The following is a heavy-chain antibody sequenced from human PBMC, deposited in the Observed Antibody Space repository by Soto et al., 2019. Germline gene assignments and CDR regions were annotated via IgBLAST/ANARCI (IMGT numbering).Heavy chain of an antibody. CDR1: GFTFSSYG. CDR2: IWYDGSNK. J-gene: IGHJ4*02. D-gene: IGHD3-10*01. Sequence: GGSLRLSCAASGFTFSSYGMHWVRQAPGKGLEWVAVIWYDGSNKYYADSVKGRFTISRDNSKNTLYLQMNSLRAEDTAVYYCARDFVRSGSYYNGDYWGQGTLVTVSS. V-gene: IGHV3-33*01. CDR3: ARDFVRSGSYYNGDY.